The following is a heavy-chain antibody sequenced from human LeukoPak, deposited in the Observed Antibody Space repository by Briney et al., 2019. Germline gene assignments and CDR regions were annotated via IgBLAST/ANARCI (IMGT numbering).Heavy chain of an antibody. CDR3: ARDPDTAMALYYFDY. V-gene: IGHV3-30*04. CDR2: ISYDGSNK. J-gene: IGHJ4*02. Sequence: GGSLRLSCAASGFTFSSYAMHWVRQAPGEGLEWVAVISYDGSNKYYADSVKGRFTISRDNSKNTLYLQMNSLRAEDTAVYYCARDPDTAMALYYFDYWGQGTQVTVSS. CDR1: GFTFSSYA. D-gene: IGHD5-18*01.